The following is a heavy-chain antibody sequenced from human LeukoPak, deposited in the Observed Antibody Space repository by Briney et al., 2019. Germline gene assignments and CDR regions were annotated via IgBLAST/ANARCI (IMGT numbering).Heavy chain of an antibody. CDR1: GFTFNSYA. V-gene: IGHV3-30*16. J-gene: IGHJ4*02. Sequence: PGGSLRLSCAASGFTFNSYAMHWVRQAPGKGLEWVAVISYDGSNKYYADSVKGRLTISRDNSKNTLYLQMNSLRAEGTAVYYCARIGADKGYFDYWGQGTLVTVSS. CDR2: ISYDGSNK. CDR3: ARIGADKGYFDY.